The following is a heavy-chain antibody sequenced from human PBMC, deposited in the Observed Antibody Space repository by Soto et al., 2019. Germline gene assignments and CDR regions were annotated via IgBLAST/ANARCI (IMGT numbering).Heavy chain of an antibody. Sequence: PGGSLRLSCAASGFTFSSYSMNWVRQAPGKGLEWVSYISSSSTIYYADSVKGRFTISRDNAKNSLYLQMNSLRDEDTAVYYCARDRPMIVTGFDYWGQGTLVTVSS. CDR2: ISSSSTI. V-gene: IGHV3-48*02. CDR1: GFTFSSYS. J-gene: IGHJ4*02. D-gene: IGHD3-22*01. CDR3: ARDRPMIVTGFDY.